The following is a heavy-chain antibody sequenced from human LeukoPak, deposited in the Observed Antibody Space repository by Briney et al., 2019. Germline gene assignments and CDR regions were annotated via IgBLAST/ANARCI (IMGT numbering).Heavy chain of an antibody. CDR1: GLSFSTSW. CDR3: VRDLHYSRLDY. J-gene: IGHJ4*02. D-gene: IGHD4-11*01. CDR2: INPDESEK. V-gene: IGHV3-7*01. Sequence: GGSLRLSCAVPGLSFSTSWMDWVRQAPGKGLEWVASINPDESEKYSAGSVKGRFTISRDNAKNSLFLQMENLRVEDTAFYYCVRDLHYSRLDYWGQGMLVAVSS.